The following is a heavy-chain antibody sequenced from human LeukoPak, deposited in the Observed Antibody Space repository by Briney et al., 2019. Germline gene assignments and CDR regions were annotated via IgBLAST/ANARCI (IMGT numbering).Heavy chain of an antibody. CDR1: GVSISSCNW. J-gene: IGHJ4*02. Sequence: SETLSLTCAVSGVSISSCNWWTWVRQPPGKGLEWIGEISHCGDTKYSPSLRTRVTISIDRSKNHLSLNLNSVTTADTAIYYCSSRDQSRTDVVPPDYWGQGTLVTVSS. CDR3: SSRDQSRTDVVPPDY. D-gene: IGHD5-18*01. CDR2: ISHCGDT. V-gene: IGHV4/OR15-8*02.